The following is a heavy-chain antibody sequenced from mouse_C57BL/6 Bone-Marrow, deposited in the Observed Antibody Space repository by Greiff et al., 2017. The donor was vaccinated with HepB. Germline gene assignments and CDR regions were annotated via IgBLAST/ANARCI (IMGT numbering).Heavy chain of an antibody. CDR1: GYTFTSYW. CDR3: AIAYYSNYIYPYYAMDY. V-gene: IGHV1-72*01. D-gene: IGHD2-12*01. Sequence: QVQLQQSGAELVKPGASVKLSCKASGYTFTSYWMHWVKQRPGRGLEWIGRIDPNSGGTKYNEKFKSKATLTVDKPSSTAYMQLSSLTSEDSAVYYCAIAYYSNYIYPYYAMDYWGQGTSVTVSS. CDR2: IDPNSGGT. J-gene: IGHJ4*01.